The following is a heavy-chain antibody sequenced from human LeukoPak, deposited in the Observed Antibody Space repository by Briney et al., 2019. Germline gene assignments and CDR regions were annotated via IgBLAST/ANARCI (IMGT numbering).Heavy chain of an antibody. CDR1: GYTFTGYY. J-gene: IGHJ4*02. CDR2: INPNSDGT. CDR3: ARDERRRYYDSSGYSHLDDY. V-gene: IGHV1-2*02. Sequence: GASVKVSCMASGYTFTGYYIHWVRQAPGQGLEWMGWINPNSDGTNYAQKFQGRVTMTRDTSISTAYMELSRLRSDDTAVYYCARDERRRYYDSSGYSHLDDYWGQGTLVTVSS. D-gene: IGHD3-22*01.